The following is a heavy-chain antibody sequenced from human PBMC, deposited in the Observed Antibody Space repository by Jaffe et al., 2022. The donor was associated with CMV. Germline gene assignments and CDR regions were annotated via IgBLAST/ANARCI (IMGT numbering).Heavy chain of an antibody. D-gene: IGHD3-16*02. CDR1: GGSFSGYY. J-gene: IGHJ4*02. Sequence: QVQLQQWGAGLLKPSETLSLTCAVYGGSFSGYYWSWIRQPPGKGLEWIGEINHSGSTNYNPSLKSRVTISVDTSKNQFSLKLSSVTAADTAVYYCARGAYDYVWGSYRWGYYFDYWGQGTLVTVSS. CDR3: ARGAYDYVWGSYRWGYYFDY. V-gene: IGHV4-34*01. CDR2: INHSGST.